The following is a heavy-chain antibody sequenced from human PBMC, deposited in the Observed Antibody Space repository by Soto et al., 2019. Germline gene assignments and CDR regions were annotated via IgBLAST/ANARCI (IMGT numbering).Heavy chain of an antibody. J-gene: IGHJ4*02. CDR3: ARDTKGDTAMIGKIDY. CDR1: GFTFTNYA. V-gene: IGHV3-30-3*01. CDR2: ISYDGSNK. Sequence: QVQLVESGGGVVQPGRSLRLSCGASGFTFTNYALHWVRQAPGKGLDWVAVISYDGSNKYYADSVKGRFSISRDNSKNTVYLQMNSLKPEDTALYYCARDTKGDTAMIGKIDYWGQGTLVTVSS. D-gene: IGHD5-18*01.